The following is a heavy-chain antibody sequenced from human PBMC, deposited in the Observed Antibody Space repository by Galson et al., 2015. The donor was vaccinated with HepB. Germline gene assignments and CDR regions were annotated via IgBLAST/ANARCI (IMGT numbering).Heavy chain of an antibody. CDR2: ISYDGSNQ. CDR3: AKEQRYSESYFDAFYHNGMDA. V-gene: IGHV3-30*18. D-gene: IGHD1-26*01. CDR1: GFTFSNYG. Sequence: SLRLSCAASGFTFSNYGMNWVRQAPGKGLEWVAVISYDGSNQYYAESVKGRFTISRENSKNTVFLQMNSLRVEDTAVFYCAKEQRYSESYFDAFYHNGMDAWGQGTTVTVSS. J-gene: IGHJ6*02.